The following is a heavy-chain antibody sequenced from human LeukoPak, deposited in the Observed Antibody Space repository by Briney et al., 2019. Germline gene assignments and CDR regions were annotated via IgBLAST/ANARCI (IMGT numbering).Heavy chain of an antibody. J-gene: IGHJ6*03. CDR2: INHSGST. D-gene: IGHD4-17*01. Sequence: SETLSLTCAVYGGSFSGYYWSWIRQPPGKGLEWIGEINHSGSTNYNPSLKSRVTISVDTSKNQFSLKLGSVTAADTAVYYCARGQIRGDYAANYYYYMDVWGKGTTVTVSS. CDR3: ARGQIRGDYAANYYYYMDV. V-gene: IGHV4-34*01. CDR1: GGSFSGYY.